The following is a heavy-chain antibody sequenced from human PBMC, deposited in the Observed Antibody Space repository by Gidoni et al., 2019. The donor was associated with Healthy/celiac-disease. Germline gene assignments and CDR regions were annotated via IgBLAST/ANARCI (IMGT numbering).Heavy chain of an antibody. CDR3: ARKRGIAAAGWGDY. V-gene: IGHV4-39*01. CDR1: GGSISRSSYY. Sequence: QLQLQESGPGLVKPSETLSLTCTVSGGSISRSSYYWGWIRQPPGKGLGWIGSIYYSGSTYYNPSLKSRVTISVDTSKNQFSLKLSSVTAADTAVYYCARKRGIAAAGWGDYWGQGTLVTVSS. CDR2: IYYSGST. J-gene: IGHJ4*02. D-gene: IGHD6-13*01.